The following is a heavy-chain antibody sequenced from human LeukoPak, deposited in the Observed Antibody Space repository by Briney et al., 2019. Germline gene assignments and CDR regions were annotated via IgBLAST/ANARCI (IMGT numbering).Heavy chain of an antibody. CDR3: AKVPATTVVTWGYFDY. Sequence: GGSLRLSCAASGFTFSSYAMSWVRQAPGKGLEWVSAISGSGGSTYYADSVKGRFTISRDNSKNTLYLQMNSLRAEDTAVYYCAKVPATTVVTWGYFDYWGQGTLVTVSS. CDR1: GFTFSSYA. CDR2: ISGSGGST. D-gene: IGHD4-23*01. V-gene: IGHV3-23*01. J-gene: IGHJ4*02.